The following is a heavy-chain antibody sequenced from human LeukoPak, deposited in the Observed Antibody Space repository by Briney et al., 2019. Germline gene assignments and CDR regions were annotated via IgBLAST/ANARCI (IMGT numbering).Heavy chain of an antibody. V-gene: IGHV1-2*02. J-gene: IGHJ3*02. CDR3: VKGYSGYDYAFDI. D-gene: IGHD5-12*01. CDR2: INPNSGGT. Sequence: ASVKVSCKASGYTFTGYYMHWVRQAPGQGLEWMGWINPNSGGTNYAQKFQGRVTMTRDTSISTAYMELSRLRSDDTAVYYCVKGYSGYDYAFDIWGQGTMVTVSS. CDR1: GYTFTGYY.